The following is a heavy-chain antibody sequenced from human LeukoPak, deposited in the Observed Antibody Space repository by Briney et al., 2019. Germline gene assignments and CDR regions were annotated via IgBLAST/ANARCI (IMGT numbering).Heavy chain of an antibody. CDR2: IYPGHSDT. CDR1: GYSFTSYW. J-gene: IGHJ2*01. D-gene: IGHD5-12*01. V-gene: IGHV5-51*01. CDR3: ARTPGSSDYRGYRYWHFDL. Sequence: GESLKISCKGSGYSFTSYWVAWVRQTPGKGLEWMGIIYPGHSDTRYSPSFQGQVTISADKSITTTYLQWSSLKASDTARYYCARTPGSSDYRGYRYWHFDLWGRGTLVTVSS.